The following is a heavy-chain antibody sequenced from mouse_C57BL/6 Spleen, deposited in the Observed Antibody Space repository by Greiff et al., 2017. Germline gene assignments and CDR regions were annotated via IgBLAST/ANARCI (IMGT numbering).Heavy chain of an antibody. Sequence: QVQLQQPGAELVMPGASVKLSCKASGYTFTSYWMHWVKQRPGQGLEWIGEIYPSDSYTNYNQKFKGKSTLTVDKSSSTAYMQLSSLTSEDSAVYYCARWFYYGSSNYAMGYWGQGTSVTVSS. CDR3: ARWFYYGSSNYAMGY. CDR1: GYTFTSYW. CDR2: IYPSDSYT. V-gene: IGHV1-69*01. D-gene: IGHD1-1*01. J-gene: IGHJ4*01.